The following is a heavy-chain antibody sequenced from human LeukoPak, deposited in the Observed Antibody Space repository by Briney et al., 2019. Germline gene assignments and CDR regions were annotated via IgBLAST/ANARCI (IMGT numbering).Heavy chain of an antibody. D-gene: IGHD4-17*01. V-gene: IGHV4-59*11. CDR1: GGSFSSHY. CDR2: ISYIGST. CDR3: ARDPTTVAKGLDI. J-gene: IGHJ3*02. Sequence: PSETLFLTCTVSGGSFSSHYWSWIRQPPGKGLEWIGYISYIGSTNYNPSLKSRVTISVDTSKNQFSLKLSSVTAADTAVYYCARDPTTVAKGLDIWGQGTMVTVSS.